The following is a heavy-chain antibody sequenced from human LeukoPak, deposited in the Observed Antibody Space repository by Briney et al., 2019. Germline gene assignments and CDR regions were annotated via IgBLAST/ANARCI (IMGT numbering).Heavy chain of an antibody. V-gene: IGHV3-30-3*01. CDR2: ISYDGTNK. CDR1: GLTFTNYA. J-gene: IGHJ4*02. D-gene: IGHD2-21*02. Sequence: GGSLRLSCAASGLTFTNYALHGVRQAPGKGLEWVAVISYDGTNKYYADSVKARFTISRDNSRNTLSLQMNSLRAEDTALYYCARGFVLGAAKNYFDYWGEGALVTVSS. CDR3: ARGFVLGAAKNYFDY.